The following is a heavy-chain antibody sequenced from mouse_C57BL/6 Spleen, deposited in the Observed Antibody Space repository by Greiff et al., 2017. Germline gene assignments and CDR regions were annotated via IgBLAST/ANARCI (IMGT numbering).Heavy chain of an antibody. CDR1: GFSINSDCY. CDR3: ARGYGSSWYFDV. Sequence: EVQRVESGPSLVRPSQTLSLTCTVTGFSINSDCYWIWIRQFPGNKLEYIGYTFYSGITYYNPSLESRTYITRDTSKNQFSLKLSSVTTEDTATYYCARGYGSSWYFDVWGTGTTVTVSS. D-gene: IGHD1-1*01. CDR2: TFYSGIT. V-gene: IGHV3-3*01. J-gene: IGHJ1*03.